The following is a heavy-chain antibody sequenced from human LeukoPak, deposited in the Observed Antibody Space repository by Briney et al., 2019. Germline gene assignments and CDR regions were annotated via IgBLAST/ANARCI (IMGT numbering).Heavy chain of an antibody. CDR1: GGSFSGYY. V-gene: IGHV4-34*01. Sequence: PSETLSLTCAVYGGSFSGYYWSWIRQPPGKGLEWIGEINHSGSTNYNPSLKSRVTISVDTSKNQFSLKLSSVTAADTAVYYCARWAADWNDTPNFFDYWGQGTLVTVSS. CDR3: ARWAADWNDTPNFFDY. CDR2: INHSGST. J-gene: IGHJ4*02. D-gene: IGHD1-1*01.